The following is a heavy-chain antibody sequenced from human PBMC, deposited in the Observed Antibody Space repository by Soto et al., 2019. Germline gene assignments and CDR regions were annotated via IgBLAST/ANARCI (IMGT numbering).Heavy chain of an antibody. Sequence: GGSLRLSCAASGFTFSSYAMSWVRQAPGKGLEWVSAISGSGGSTYYADSVKGRFTISRDNSKNTLYLQMNSLRAEDTAVYYCAKGPLGYDFWSGSPLGDGMDVWGQGTTVTVSS. CDR1: GFTFSSYA. D-gene: IGHD3-3*01. CDR2: ISGSGGST. CDR3: AKGPLGYDFWSGSPLGDGMDV. J-gene: IGHJ6*02. V-gene: IGHV3-23*01.